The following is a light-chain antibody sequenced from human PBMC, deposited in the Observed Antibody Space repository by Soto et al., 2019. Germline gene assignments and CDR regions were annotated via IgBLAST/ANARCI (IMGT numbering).Light chain of an antibody. CDR3: QQYGGSPIT. J-gene: IGKJ5*01. V-gene: IGKV3-20*01. Sequence: EIVLTQSPGTLSLSPGERVTLSCRASQSVTTRLAWYQHKPGQAPTLLMSGASNRASGVPVRFSGSGSGTDFTLTITRLEPEDFALYYCQQYGGSPITFGLGTRLENK. CDR2: GAS. CDR1: QSVTTR.